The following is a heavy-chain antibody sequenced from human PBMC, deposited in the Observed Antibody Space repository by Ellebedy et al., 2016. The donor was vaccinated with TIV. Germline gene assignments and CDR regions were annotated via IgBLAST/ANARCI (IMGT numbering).Heavy chain of an antibody. CDR2: IGTAGDT. CDR1: GFTFSSYD. J-gene: IGHJ6*02. V-gene: IGHV3-13*01. Sequence: GESLKISCAASGFTFSSYDMHWVRQATGKGLEWVSAIGTAGDTYYPGSVKGRFTISRENAKNSLYLQMNSLRAGDTAVYYCAREGGPYYYYGMDVWGQGTTVTVSS. D-gene: IGHD2-15*01. CDR3: AREGGPYYYYGMDV.